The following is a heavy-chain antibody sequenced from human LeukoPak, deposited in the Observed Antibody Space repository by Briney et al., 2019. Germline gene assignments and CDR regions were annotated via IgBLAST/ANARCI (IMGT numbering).Heavy chain of an antibody. Sequence: AETLSLTLAVHVGSLSGYYWSGIRQPPAKGLEWIGEINHSGSTNYNPSIKGRVTISVDTSKHQFSLKLSSVTAADTAVYYCAKWEVYYDTTSQHTIYFDPWGQGTLVTVSS. D-gene: IGHD3-22*01. CDR2: INHSGST. V-gene: IGHV4-34*01. CDR3: AKWEVYYDTTSQHTIYFDP. CDR1: VGSLSGYY. J-gene: IGHJ5*02.